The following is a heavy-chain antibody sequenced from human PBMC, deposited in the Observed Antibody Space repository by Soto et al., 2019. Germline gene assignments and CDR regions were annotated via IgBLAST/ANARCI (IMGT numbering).Heavy chain of an antibody. CDR1: GYTFTSYD. CDR2: MNPNSGNT. D-gene: IGHD3-10*01. V-gene: IGHV1-8*01. J-gene: IGHJ6*02. Sequence: ASVKVSCKASGYTFTSYDINWVRQATGQGLEWMGWMNPNSGNTDYAQKFQGRVTMTRNTSIHTAYMELSSLRSEDTAVYYCARGRRGTGTVAASVMDVWAQGTTVTSP. CDR3: ARGRRGTGTVAASVMDV.